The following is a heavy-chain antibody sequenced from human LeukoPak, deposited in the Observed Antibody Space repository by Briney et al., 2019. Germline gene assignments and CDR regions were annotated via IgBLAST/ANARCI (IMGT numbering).Heavy chain of an antibody. D-gene: IGHD6-13*01. CDR3: ARASGYSNRYFDY. J-gene: IGHJ4*02. Sequence: PSETLSLTCTVSGGSISSTKWWRWGRPPPGKGLEYIGEIYHSGTTNYSPSLKSRVTMSVDESKNQFSLKLSSVTAADTAVYYCARASGYSNRYFDYWGQGTLVTVSS. V-gene: IGHV4-4*02. CDR1: GGSISSTKW. CDR2: IYHSGTT.